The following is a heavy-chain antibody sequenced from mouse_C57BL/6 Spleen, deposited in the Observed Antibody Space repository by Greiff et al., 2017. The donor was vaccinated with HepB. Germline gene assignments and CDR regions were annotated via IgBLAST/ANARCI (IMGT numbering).Heavy chain of an antibody. J-gene: IGHJ1*03. Sequence: EVKVVESEGGLVQPGSSMKLSCTASGFTFSDYYMAWVRQVPEKGLEWVANINYDGSSTYYLDSLKSRFIISRDNAKNILYLQMSSLKSEDTATYYCARGEDSSGLYWYFDVWGTGTTVTVSS. CDR2: INYDGSST. CDR3: ARGEDSSGLYWYFDV. CDR1: GFTFSDYY. V-gene: IGHV5-16*01. D-gene: IGHD3-2*02.